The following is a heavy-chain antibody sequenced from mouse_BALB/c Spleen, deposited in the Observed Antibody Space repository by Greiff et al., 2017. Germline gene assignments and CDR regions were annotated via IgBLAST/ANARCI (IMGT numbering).Heavy chain of an antibody. CDR3: ARSELGRGYFDY. Sequence: QVQLQQSGAELAKPGASVKMSCKASGYTFTSYWMHWVKQRPGQGLEWIGYINPSTGYTEYNQKFKDKATLTADKSSSTAYMQLSSLTSEDSAVYDCARSELGRGYFDYWGQGTTLTVSS. J-gene: IGHJ2*01. CDR1: GYTFTSYW. CDR2: INPSTGYT. D-gene: IGHD4-1*01. V-gene: IGHV1-7*01.